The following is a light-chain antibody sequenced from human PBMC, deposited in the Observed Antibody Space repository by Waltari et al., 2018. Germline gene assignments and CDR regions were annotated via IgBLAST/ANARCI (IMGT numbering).Light chain of an antibody. CDR2: GAS. CDR3: QQYNNWPPYT. J-gene: IGKJ2*01. CDR1: QSVSSN. V-gene: IGKV3-15*01. Sequence: ETVMTQSPATLSVSPEERATLSCRASQSVSSNLAWYQQKPGQAPRLLIYGASTRATGIPAMFSGSGSGTEFTLTISSLQSEDFAVYYCQQYNNWPPYTFGQGTKLEIK.